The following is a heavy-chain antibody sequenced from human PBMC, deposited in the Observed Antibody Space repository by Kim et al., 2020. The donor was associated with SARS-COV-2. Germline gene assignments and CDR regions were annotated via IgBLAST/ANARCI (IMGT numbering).Heavy chain of an antibody. CDR1: GYTLTELS. CDR3: ATVSPASYDSSALPLY. J-gene: IGHJ4*02. D-gene: IGHD3-22*01. Sequence: ASVKVSCKVSGYTLTELSMHWVRQAPGKGLEWMGGFDPEDGETIYAQKFQGRVTMTEDTSTDTAYMELSSLRSEDTAVYYCATVSPASYDSSALPLYWGQGTLVTVSS. CDR2: FDPEDGET. V-gene: IGHV1-24*01.